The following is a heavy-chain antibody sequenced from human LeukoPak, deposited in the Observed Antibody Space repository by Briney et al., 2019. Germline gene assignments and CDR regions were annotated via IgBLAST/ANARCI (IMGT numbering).Heavy chain of an antibody. CDR1: GFTFSSYS. Sequence: QSGGSLRLSCAASGFTFSSYSMNWVRQAPGKGPEWVSYISSSSSPIYYADSVKGRFTISRDNAKNSLYLQMNSLRTEDTAVYYCARVSASPWGQGTLVTVSS. J-gene: IGHJ5*02. CDR2: ISSSSSPI. CDR3: ARVSASP. V-gene: IGHV3-48*01.